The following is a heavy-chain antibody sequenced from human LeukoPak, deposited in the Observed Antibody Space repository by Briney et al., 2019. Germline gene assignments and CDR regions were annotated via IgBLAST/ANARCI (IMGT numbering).Heavy chain of an antibody. V-gene: IGHV1-69*05. CDR3: ARGGGITIFGVGATTFDI. D-gene: IGHD3-3*01. CDR1: GGTFSSYA. CDR2: IIPIFGTA. J-gene: IGHJ3*02. Sequence: SVKASCKASGGTFSSYAISWVRQAPGQGLEWMGGIIPIFGTANYAQKFQGRVTITTDESTSTAYMELSSLRSEDTAVYYCARGGGITIFGVGATTFDIWGQGTMVTVSS.